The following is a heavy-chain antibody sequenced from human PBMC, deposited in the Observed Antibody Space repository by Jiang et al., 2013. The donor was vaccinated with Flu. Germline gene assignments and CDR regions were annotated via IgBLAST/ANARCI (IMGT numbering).Heavy chain of an antibody. CDR3: ARELRGCGGSCYDAFDI. J-gene: IGHJ3*02. V-gene: IGHV1-3*01. CDR1: GYTFTSYA. D-gene: IGHD2-15*01. CDR2: INAGNGNT. Sequence: SVKVSCKASGYTFTSYAMHWVRQAPGQRLEWMGWINAGNGNTKYSQKFRGRVTITRDTSASTAYMELSSLRSEDTAVYYCARELRGCGGSCYDAFDIWGQGTMVTVSS.